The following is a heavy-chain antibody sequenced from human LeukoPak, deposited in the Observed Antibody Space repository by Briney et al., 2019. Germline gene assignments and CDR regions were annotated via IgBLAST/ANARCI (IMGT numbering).Heavy chain of an antibody. CDR2: ISGSGGST. V-gene: IGHV3-23*01. CDR3: AKDPGGSSRVTVDRD. J-gene: IGHJ4*02. Sequence: QSGGSLRFSCAASGFTFSSYAMSWFGQAQGRGRRGASPISGSGGSTYYADSVKGRFTISRDNSKNTLYLQMNSLRAEDTAVYYCAKDPGGSSRVTVDRDWGQGTLVTVSS. CDR1: GFTFSSYA. D-gene: IGHD2-15*01.